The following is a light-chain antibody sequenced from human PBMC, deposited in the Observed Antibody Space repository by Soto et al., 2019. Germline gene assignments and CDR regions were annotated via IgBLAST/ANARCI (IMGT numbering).Light chain of an antibody. CDR1: QSVSSSY. Sequence: DIVLTQSPGTLSLSPGDRATFSCRASQSVSSSYIAWYQQKRGQAPRLLIYGASIRATGIPDRFSGSGSGTDFTLTISRLEPEDFALYYCQQYHTSPLTFGQGTKV. V-gene: IGKV3-20*01. J-gene: IGKJ1*01. CDR3: QQYHTSPLT. CDR2: GAS.